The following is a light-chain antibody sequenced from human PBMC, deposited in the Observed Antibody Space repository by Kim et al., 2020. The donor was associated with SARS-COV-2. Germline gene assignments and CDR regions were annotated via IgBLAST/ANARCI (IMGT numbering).Light chain of an antibody. Sequence: VSQGERATLSCRASQNVKSFLAWYQHNPGQAPALLISYASTRAPGIPARFSGSGSGTVFTLTITSLQSEDVATYYCQQYYVWPLTFGGGTKVDIK. CDR3: QQYYVWPLT. J-gene: IGKJ4*01. V-gene: IGKV3-15*01. CDR2: YAS. CDR1: QNVKSF.